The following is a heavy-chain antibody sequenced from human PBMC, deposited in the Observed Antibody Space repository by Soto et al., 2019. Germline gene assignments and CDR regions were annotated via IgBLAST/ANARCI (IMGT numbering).Heavy chain of an antibody. CDR1: GGSISSGGYY. CDR3: ARWVGATSFNY. J-gene: IGHJ4*02. D-gene: IGHD1-26*01. CDR2: IYYSGST. Sequence: QVQLQESGPGLVKPSQTLSLTCTVSGGSISSGGYYWSWIRQHPGKGLEWIGYIYYSGSTYYNPALKCRVTISGDTSKNQFSLKLSSVTAADTAVYYCARWVGATSFNYWGQGTLVTVAS. V-gene: IGHV4-31*03.